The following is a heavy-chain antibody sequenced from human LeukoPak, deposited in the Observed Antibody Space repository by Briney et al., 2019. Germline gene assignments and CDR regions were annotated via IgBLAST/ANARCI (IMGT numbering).Heavy chain of an antibody. CDR1: GGSISSSSYY. Sequence: PSETLSLTCTVSGGSISSSSYYWGWIRQPPGKGLERIGSIYYSGSTYYNPSLKSRVTISVDTSKNQFSLKLTSVTAADTAMYYCARHSPGYYYYGMDVWGQGTTVTVSS. V-gene: IGHV4-39*01. J-gene: IGHJ6*02. CDR3: ARHSPGYYYYGMDV. CDR2: IYYSGST.